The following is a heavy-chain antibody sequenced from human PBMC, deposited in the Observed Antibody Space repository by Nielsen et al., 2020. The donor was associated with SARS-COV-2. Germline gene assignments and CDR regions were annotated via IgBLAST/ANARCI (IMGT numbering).Heavy chain of an antibody. V-gene: IGHV3-66*01. CDR1: GFTVSSNY. J-gene: IGHJ6*02. CDR2: IYSGGST. Sequence: GESLKISCAASGFTVSSNYMSWVRQAPGKGLEWVSVIYSGGSTYYADSVKGRFTISRDNSKNTLYLQMNSLRAEDTAVYYCARDSGDTAMNYYYYYGMDVWGQGTTVTVSS. D-gene: IGHD5-18*01. CDR3: ARDSGDTAMNYYYYYGMDV.